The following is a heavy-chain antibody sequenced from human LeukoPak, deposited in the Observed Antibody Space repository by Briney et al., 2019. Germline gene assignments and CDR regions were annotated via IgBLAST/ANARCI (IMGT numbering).Heavy chain of an antibody. CDR1: GGSFSGYY. Sequence: SETLSLTCAVYGGSFSGYYWSWIRQPPGKGLEWIGSIYYSGSTYYNPSLKSRVTISVDTSKNQFSLKLSSVTAADTAVYYCGKGYGSGGSCYYAFDIWGQGTMVTVSS. J-gene: IGHJ3*02. CDR2: IYYSGST. D-gene: IGHD2-15*01. V-gene: IGHV4-34*01. CDR3: GKGYGSGGSCYYAFDI.